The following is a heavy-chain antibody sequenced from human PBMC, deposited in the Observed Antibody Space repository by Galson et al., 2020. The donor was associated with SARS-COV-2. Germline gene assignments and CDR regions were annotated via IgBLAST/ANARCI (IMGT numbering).Heavy chain of an antibody. V-gene: IGHV5-51*01. CDR1: GYTFTDYW. CDR2: IYLGDSDT. CDR3: ARSRDFLSGYYGVSLDY. D-gene: IGHD3-3*01. Sequence: HGESLKISCEASGYTFTDYWIAWVRQVPGKGLEWMGIIYLGDSDTRYSPSFQGQVTISADKSINTAYLQWSGLMASDTAIYYCARSRDFLSGYYGVSLDYWGQGTLVTVSS. J-gene: IGHJ4*02.